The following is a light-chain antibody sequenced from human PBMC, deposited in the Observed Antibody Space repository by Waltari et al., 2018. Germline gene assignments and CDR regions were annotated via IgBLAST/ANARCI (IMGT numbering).Light chain of an antibody. J-gene: IGKJ4*01. CDR1: QSVDSFY. CDR3: LQHNSYPLT. V-gene: IGKV3-20*01. CDR2: GAS. Sequence: EIVLTQSPGTLSVSPGESATLSCRTSQSVDSFYISWYQQKPGQAPRLIILGASSRATGVPDRFSGSGSGTHFTLTISRLEPEDFATYYCLQHNSYPLTFGGGTKVEIK.